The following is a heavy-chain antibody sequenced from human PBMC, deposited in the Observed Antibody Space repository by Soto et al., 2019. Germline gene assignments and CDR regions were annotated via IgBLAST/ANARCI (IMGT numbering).Heavy chain of an antibody. J-gene: IGHJ5*01. D-gene: IGHD3-22*01. CDR1: GFPFSGYA. V-gene: IGHV3-23*01. CDR3: AKEGAGYYDSSPYDS. Sequence: LRLSCAASGFPFSGYAMSWVRRAPGKGPEWVSSISGSGESTHYADSVKGRSTISRDNSKNTLYLQMNSLRAEDTAVYYCAKEGAGYYDSSPYDSWGQGTLVTVSS. CDR2: ISGSGEST.